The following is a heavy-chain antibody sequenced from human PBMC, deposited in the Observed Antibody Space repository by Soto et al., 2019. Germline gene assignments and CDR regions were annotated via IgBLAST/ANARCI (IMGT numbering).Heavy chain of an antibody. CDR3: ARGPTYYYDSSGYYLFDY. V-gene: IGHV4-61*01. J-gene: IGHJ4*02. CDR1: GGSVSSGSYY. CDR2: IYYSGST. D-gene: IGHD3-22*01. Sequence: SETLSLTCTVSGGSVSSGSYYWSWIRQPPGKGLEWIGYIYYSGSTNYNPSLKSRVTISVDTSKNQFSLKLSSVTAADTAVYYCARGPTYYYDSSGYYLFDYWGQGTLVTVSS.